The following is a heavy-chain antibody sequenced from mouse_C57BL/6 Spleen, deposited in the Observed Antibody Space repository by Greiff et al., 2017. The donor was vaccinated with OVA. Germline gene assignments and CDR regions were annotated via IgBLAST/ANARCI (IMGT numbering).Heavy chain of an antibody. CDR2: IWTGGGT. J-gene: IGHJ2*01. Sequence: VQLQQSGPGLVAPSQSLSITCTVSGFSLTSYAISWVRQPPGKGLEWLGVIWTGGGTNYNSALKSRLSISKDNSKSQVFLKMNSLQTDDTARYYCARMNENYYGSSYDWGQGTTLTVSS. D-gene: IGHD1-1*01. V-gene: IGHV2-9-1*01. CDR1: GFSLTSYA. CDR3: ARMNENYYGSSYD.